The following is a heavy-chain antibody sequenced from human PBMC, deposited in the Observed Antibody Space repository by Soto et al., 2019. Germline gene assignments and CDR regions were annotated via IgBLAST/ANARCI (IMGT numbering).Heavy chain of an antibody. Sequence: PSETLTLTCTVSGDSISTNSYSCGWIRQPPGQGLEWIGLFYYSGSTHYNPSLKSRLTVSVDTSKNQFSLKVSSVTAADTAVYYCARSVFPWGQGTLVTVS. V-gene: IGHV4-39*01. CDR2: FYYSGST. CDR1: GDSISTNSYS. J-gene: IGHJ5*02. CDR3: ARSVFP.